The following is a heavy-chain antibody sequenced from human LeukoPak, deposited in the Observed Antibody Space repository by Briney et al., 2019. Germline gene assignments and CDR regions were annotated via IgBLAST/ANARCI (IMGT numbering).Heavy chain of an antibody. D-gene: IGHD6-13*01. CDR2: IYFSGTT. CDR3: ARGPLMSAGGGVDP. Sequence: SETLSLTCTVSGGSITSYYWSWIRQPAGKGLEWIGYIYFSGTTNINPSLKSRVTISVDMSKNQFSLKLSSVTAADTAVYYCARGPLMSAGGGVDPWGQGTLVIVSS. J-gene: IGHJ5*02. CDR1: GGSITSYY. V-gene: IGHV4-59*12.